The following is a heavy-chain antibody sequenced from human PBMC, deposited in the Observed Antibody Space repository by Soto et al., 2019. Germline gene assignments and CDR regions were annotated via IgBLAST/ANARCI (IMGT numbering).Heavy chain of an antibody. Sequence: SETLSLTCTVSGGSISSSIYYWGWIRQPPGKGLEWIGSIYYSGSTYYNPSLKSRVTISVDTSKNQFSLKLSSVTAADTAVYYCAGGYYDFWSGYFDYYYYYGMDVWGQGTTVTVSS. CDR3: AGGYYDFWSGYFDYYYYYGMDV. J-gene: IGHJ6*02. V-gene: IGHV4-39*01. CDR2: IYYSGST. D-gene: IGHD3-3*01. CDR1: GGSISSSIYY.